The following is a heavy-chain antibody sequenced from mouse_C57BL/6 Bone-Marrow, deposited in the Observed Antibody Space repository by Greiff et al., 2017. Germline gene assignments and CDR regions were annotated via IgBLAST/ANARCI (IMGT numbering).Heavy chain of an antibody. CDR2: IRSKSSNYAT. Sequence: EVQGVESGGGLVQPKGSLKLSCAASGFTFTTYAMHWVRQAPGKGLEWVARIRSKSSNYATYYADSVKDRFTISRDDSQSMLYLQMNNLNTEDTAMYYCVGAVYWSGFAYWGQGTLVTVSA. V-gene: IGHV10-3*01. CDR3: VGAVYWSGFAY. D-gene: IGHD2-1*01. J-gene: IGHJ3*01. CDR1: GFTFTTYA.